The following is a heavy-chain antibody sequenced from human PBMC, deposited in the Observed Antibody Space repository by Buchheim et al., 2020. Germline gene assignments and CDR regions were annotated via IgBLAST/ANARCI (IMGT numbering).Heavy chain of an antibody. Sequence: VQLVESGGGVVQPGRSLRLSCAASGFTFSTYAMHWVRQAPGKGLEWVANIKQDGSEKYYVDSVKGRFTISRDNAKNSLYLQMNSLRAEDTAVYYCARDLRGTIVVVVAAYDYWGQGTL. V-gene: IGHV3-7*01. CDR1: GFTFSTYA. D-gene: IGHD2-15*01. CDR3: ARDLRGTIVVVVAAYDY. J-gene: IGHJ4*02. CDR2: IKQDGSEK.